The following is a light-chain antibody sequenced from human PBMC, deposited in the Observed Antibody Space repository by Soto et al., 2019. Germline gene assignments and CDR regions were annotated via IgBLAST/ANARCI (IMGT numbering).Light chain of an antibody. CDR3: QQYGGSPRT. Sequence: IVLTQSPGTLSLSPGERGTLSCRASQSVSSGYLACYQQKPGQAPRLLIYDASSRATGIPDRFSGSGSGTDFTLTISRLEPEGFAVYYCQQYGGSPRTFGQGTKV. CDR1: QSVSSGY. V-gene: IGKV3-20*01. J-gene: IGKJ1*01. CDR2: DAS.